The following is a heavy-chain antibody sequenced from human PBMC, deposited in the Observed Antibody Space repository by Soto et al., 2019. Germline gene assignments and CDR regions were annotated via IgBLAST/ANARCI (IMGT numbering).Heavy chain of an antibody. CDR3: AQLTYSFDY. CDR1: GSSLSPGGVG. V-gene: IGHV2-5*02. J-gene: IGHJ4*02. CDR2: IYWDDDK. D-gene: IGHD2-15*01. Sequence: SGLTLVNPTKPLTLPGPFSGSSLSPGGVGVGWIRQPPGKALEWLALIYWDDDKRYSPSLKSRLTITKDTSKNQVVLTMTNMDLVDTATYYCAQLTYSFDYWGQGTLVPVSS.